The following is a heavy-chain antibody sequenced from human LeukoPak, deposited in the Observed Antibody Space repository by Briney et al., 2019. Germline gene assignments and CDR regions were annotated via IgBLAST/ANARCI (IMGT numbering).Heavy chain of an antibody. CDR1: GFTFSSYA. V-gene: IGHV3-30-3*01. D-gene: IGHD3-16*01. Sequence: GSLRLSCAASGFTFSSYAMHWVRQAPGKGLEWVAVISYDGSNKYYADSVKGRFTISRDNSKNTLYLQMNSLRAEDTAVYYCAGGHTHYGFDIWGQGTMVTVSS. CDR3: AGGHTHYGFDI. J-gene: IGHJ3*02. CDR2: ISYDGSNK.